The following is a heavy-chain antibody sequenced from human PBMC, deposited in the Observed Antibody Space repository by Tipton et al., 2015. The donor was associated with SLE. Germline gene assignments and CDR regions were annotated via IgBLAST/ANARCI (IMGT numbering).Heavy chain of an antibody. V-gene: IGHV4-39*07. Sequence: TLSLTCTVSGGSFSTYYWGWIRQPPGKGLEWIGSIYYSGSTYYNPSLKSRVTISVDTSKNQFSLKLSSVTAADTAVYYCARGIAAPGWFDPWGQGTLVTVSS. J-gene: IGHJ5*02. CDR2: IYYSGST. CDR1: GGSFSTYY. CDR3: ARGIAAPGWFDP. D-gene: IGHD6-13*01.